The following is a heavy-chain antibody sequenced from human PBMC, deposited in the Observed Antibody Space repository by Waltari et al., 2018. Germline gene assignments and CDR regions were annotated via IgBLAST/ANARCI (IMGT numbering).Heavy chain of an antibody. J-gene: IGHJ6*02. Sequence: EVQLVESGGGLVQPGGSLRLSCAASGFTFSSYWMHWVRQAPGKGLVWVSRINSDGRSTNYADSVKGRFTSSRDNAKNTMYLQMNRLRAEDTAVYYCARFCAVPPNYYGMDVWGQGTTVTVSS. D-gene: IGHD3-3*01. CDR1: GFTFSSYW. V-gene: IGHV3-74*01. CDR2: INSDGRST. CDR3: ARFCAVPPNYYGMDV.